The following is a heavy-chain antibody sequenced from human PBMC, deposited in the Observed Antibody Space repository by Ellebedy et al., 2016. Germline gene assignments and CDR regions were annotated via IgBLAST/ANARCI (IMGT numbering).Heavy chain of an antibody. CDR1: GGSVRSSSYY. CDR2: MYYRGST. J-gene: IGHJ2*01. Sequence: SETLSLXCTVSGGSVRSSSYYWDWIRQPPGKGLEWIGSMYYRGSTNCNPSLKSRVTISVDTSKNQFSLKLTSVTAADTAVYYCASRPNWYFDLWGRGTLVTVSS. CDR3: ASRPNWYFDL. V-gene: IGHV4-39*01.